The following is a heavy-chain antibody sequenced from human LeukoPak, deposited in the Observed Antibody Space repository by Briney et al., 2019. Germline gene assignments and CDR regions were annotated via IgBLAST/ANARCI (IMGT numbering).Heavy chain of an antibody. CDR3: ARDCDGDLRDDYFDY. CDR2: IKQDGSEK. V-gene: IGHV3-7*01. Sequence: GGSLRLSCAASGFTFSSYWMSWVRQAPGKGLEWVANIKQDGSEKYYVDSVKGRFTISRDNAKNSLYLQMNSLRAEDTAVYYCARDCDGDLRDDYFDYWGQGTPVTVSS. CDR1: GFTFSSYW. D-gene: IGHD4-17*01. J-gene: IGHJ4*02.